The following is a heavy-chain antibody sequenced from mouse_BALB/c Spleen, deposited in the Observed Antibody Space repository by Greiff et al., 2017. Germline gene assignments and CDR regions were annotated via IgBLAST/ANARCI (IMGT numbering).Heavy chain of an antibody. V-gene: IGHV1-54*03. D-gene: IGHD2-4*01. CDR2: INPGSGGT. Sequence: QVHVKQSGAELVRPGTSVKVSCKASGYAFTNYLIEWVKQRPGQGLEWIGVINPGSGGTNYNEKFKGKATLTADKSSSTAYMQLSSLTSDDSAVYFCARGGIYYDYDGVDYWGQGTTLTVSS. CDR3: ARGGIYYDYDGVDY. CDR1: GYAFTNYL. J-gene: IGHJ2*01.